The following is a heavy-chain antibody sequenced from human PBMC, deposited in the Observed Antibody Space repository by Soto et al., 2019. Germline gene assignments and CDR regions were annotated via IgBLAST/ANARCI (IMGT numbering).Heavy chain of an antibody. CDR1: GRSMSSNY. CDR2: VFYGGT. Sequence: PSLTCSVSGRSMSSNYWSWIRQSPDKGLEWLGYVFYGGTDYNPSLGGRVSMSVETSKSQFSLKLTSVTVADTAVYYCASYRGALYFESWGPGILVTVYS. D-gene: IGHD3-16*01. V-gene: IGHV4-59*01. J-gene: IGHJ4*02. CDR3: ASYRGALYFES.